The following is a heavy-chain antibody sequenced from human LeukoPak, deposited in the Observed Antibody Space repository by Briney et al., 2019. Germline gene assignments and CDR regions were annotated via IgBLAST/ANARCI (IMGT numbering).Heavy chain of an antibody. J-gene: IGHJ4*02. V-gene: IGHV3-30*18. CDR2: ISYDGSNK. Sequence: GGSLRLSCAASGFTFSSYGMHWVRQAPGKGLEWVAVISYDGSNKYYADSVKGRFTISRGNSKNTLYLQMNSLRAEDTAVYYCAKWATDSSGYYSHFDYWGQGTLVTVSS. CDR1: GFTFSSYG. CDR3: AKWATDSSGYYSHFDY. D-gene: IGHD3-22*01.